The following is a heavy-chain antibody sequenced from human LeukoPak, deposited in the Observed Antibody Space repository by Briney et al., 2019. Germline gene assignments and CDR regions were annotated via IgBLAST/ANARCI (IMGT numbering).Heavy chain of an antibody. D-gene: IGHD6-13*01. J-gene: IGHJ4*02. CDR2: VNSDGSTT. V-gene: IGHV3-74*01. CDR1: GSPLSDYW. Sequence: QPGGSLRLSCVASGSPLSDYWMHWVRQAPGKGLVWVSRVNSDGSTTNYADSVKGRFTISRDNAENTLYMRMNSLRPEDTAVYYCARGYYSSSRFDSWGQGTLVTVSS. CDR3: ARGYYSSSRFDS.